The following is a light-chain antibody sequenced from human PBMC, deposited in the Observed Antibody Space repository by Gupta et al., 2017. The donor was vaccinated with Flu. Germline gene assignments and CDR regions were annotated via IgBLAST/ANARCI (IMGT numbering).Light chain of an antibody. V-gene: IGLV2-14*01. J-gene: IGLJ3*02. Sequence: QSALAQPASVSGSPGQSVTISCTGSSSDVGSYNYVSWYQQHPGKAPKLMIYEVNNRPSGVSNRFSGSKSGNTASLTISGLQAEDEADYHCSSYTGSSTSPWVFGGGTKLTVL. CDR1: SSDVGSYNY. CDR3: SSYTGSSTSPWV. CDR2: EVN.